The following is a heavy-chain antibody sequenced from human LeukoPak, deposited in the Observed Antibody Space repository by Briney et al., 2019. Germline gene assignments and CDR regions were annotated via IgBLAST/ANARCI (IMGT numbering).Heavy chain of an antibody. CDR1: GFTFSGYT. CDR2: ITGSNT. CDR3: ARGRGAIRAYYFDY. J-gene: IGHJ4*02. V-gene: IGHV3-48*02. Sequence: GGSLRLSCGVSGFTFSGYTMNWVRQAPGKGLEWVSYITGSNTNYADSVKGRFTISRDNARNSLYLQMNSLSDEDTAVYYCARGRGAIRAYYFDYWGQGTLVTVSS. D-gene: IGHD5-24*01.